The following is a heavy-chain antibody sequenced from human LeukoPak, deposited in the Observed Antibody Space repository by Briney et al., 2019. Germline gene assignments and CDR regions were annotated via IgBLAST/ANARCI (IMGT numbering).Heavy chain of an antibody. D-gene: IGHD4-17*01. J-gene: IGHJ3*02. CDR2: ISWNSGSI. CDR1: GFTFDDYA. V-gene: IGHV3-9*01. Sequence: PGGSLRLSCAASGFTFDDYAMHWVRQAPGKGLEWVSGISWNSGSIGYADSVKGRFTISRDNAKNSLYLQMNSLRAEDTALYYCAKAQHDYGDLDDAFDIWGQGTMVTVSS. CDR3: AKAQHDYGDLDDAFDI.